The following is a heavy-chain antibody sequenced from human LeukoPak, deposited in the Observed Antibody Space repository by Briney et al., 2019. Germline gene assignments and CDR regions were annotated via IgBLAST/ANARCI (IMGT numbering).Heavy chain of an antibody. CDR3: ARAAWRGANSRDAFDI. D-gene: IGHD4/OR15-4a*01. J-gene: IGHJ3*02. CDR1: VGSIISGGDY. CDR2: ISYSGTT. V-gene: IGHV4-31*03. Sequence: SGTLSLTCTVSVGSIISGGDYWSWIRQHPGKGLEWIRYISYSGTTYYNPSLKSRLTLSLDTSKNQFSLELSSVTAADTAVYYCARAAWRGANSRDAFDIWGLGTVVTVSS.